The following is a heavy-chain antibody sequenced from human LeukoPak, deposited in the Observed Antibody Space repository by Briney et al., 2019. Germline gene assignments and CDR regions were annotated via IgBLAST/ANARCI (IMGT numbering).Heavy chain of an antibody. D-gene: IGHD3-22*01. CDR2: ISGSGGST. CDR3: AKEGGYYYDSSGYPIDY. J-gene: IGHJ4*02. CDR1: GFTFSSYA. Sequence: GGSLRLSCAASGFTFSSYAMSWVRQAPGKGLEWVSAISGSGGSTYYADSVKGRFTISRDNSKNTLYLQMNSLRAEDTAVCYCAKEGGYYYDSSGYPIDYWGQGTLVTVSS. V-gene: IGHV3-23*01.